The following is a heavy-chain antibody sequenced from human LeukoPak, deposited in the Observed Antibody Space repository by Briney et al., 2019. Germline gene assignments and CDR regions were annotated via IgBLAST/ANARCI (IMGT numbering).Heavy chain of an antibody. Sequence: GGSLRLSCAASGFTFSSYAMHWVRQAPGKGLEWVAVISYDGSNKYYADSVKGRFTISRDNSKNTLYLQMNSLRAEDTAVYYCARLRWSGFDYWGQGTLVTVSS. CDR1: GFTFSSYA. V-gene: IGHV3-30-3*01. J-gene: IGHJ4*02. CDR3: ARLRWSGFDY. CDR2: ISYDGSNK. D-gene: IGHD4-23*01.